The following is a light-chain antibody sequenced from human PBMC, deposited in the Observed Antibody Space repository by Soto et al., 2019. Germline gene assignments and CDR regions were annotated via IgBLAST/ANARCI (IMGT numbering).Light chain of an antibody. CDR3: CSYAGGYTWV. J-gene: IGLJ3*02. Sequence: QSALTQPRSVSGSPGQSVTISCTGTSSDVANYNYVSWYQHHPGKAPKVIIYDVTKWPSGVPDRFSGSKSGNTASLTISGLQAEDEADYYCCSYAGGYTWVFGGGTKLTVL. CDR2: DVT. V-gene: IGLV2-11*01. CDR1: SSDVANYNY.